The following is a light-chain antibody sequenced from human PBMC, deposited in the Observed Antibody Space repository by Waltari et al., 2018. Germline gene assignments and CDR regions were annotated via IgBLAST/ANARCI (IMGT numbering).Light chain of an antibody. CDR3: CSYVGTNNYHL. CDR1: RSDVGSYSV. Sequence: QSALTQPASVSGSPGQSVTISCTEARSDVGSYSVVSWYQQRPGKAPKLLIYEDFKRPSGISHRFSGSKSGNTASLTISGLQAEDEADYYCCSYVGTNNYHLFGGGTKLTVL. V-gene: IGLV2-23*01. J-gene: IGLJ2*01. CDR2: EDF.